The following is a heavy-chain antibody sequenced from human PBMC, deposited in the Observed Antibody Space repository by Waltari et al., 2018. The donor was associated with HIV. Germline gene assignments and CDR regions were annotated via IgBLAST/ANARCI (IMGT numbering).Heavy chain of an antibody. V-gene: IGHV3-53*02. D-gene: IGHD3-10*01. CDR3: ARGVDGSGSQDNWFDP. Sequence: EVQLVETGGGLIQPGGSLRLSCAASGFTVSSNYMSWVRQAPGKGLGWVPVIYSGGSKYYADSVKGRVTISRDNSKNALYLQRNSLRAEDTAVYYCARGVDGSGSQDNWFDPWGQGTLVTVSS. CDR2: IYSGGSK. CDR1: GFTVSSNY. J-gene: IGHJ5*02.